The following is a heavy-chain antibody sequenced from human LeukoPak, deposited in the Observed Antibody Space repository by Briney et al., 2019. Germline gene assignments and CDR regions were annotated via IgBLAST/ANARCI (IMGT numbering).Heavy chain of an antibody. CDR2: ISSSGGNT. Sequence: GGSLRLSCAASGFTFSSSAMSWVRQAPGKGLEWVSAISSSGGNTYYADSVKGRFTISRDNSKNTLYLQMNSLRAEDTAVYYCAKSSSSSGDWGQGTLVTVSS. CDR3: AKSSSSSGD. D-gene: IGHD6-13*01. V-gene: IGHV3-23*01. CDR1: GFTFSSSA. J-gene: IGHJ4*02.